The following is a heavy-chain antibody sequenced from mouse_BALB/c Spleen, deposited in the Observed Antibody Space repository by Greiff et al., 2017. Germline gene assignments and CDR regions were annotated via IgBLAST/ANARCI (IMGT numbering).Heavy chain of an antibody. J-gene: IGHJ2*01. V-gene: IGHV2-9*02. D-gene: IGHD1-1*01. CDR3: ARESLYYYGSSYVYFDY. CDR1: GFSLTSYG. CDR2: IWAGGST. Sequence: VQVVESGPGLVAPSQSLSITCTVSGFSLTSYGVHWVRQPPGKGLEWLGVIWAGGSTNYNSALMSRLSISKDNSKSQVFLKMNSLQTDDTAMYYCARESLYYYGSSYVYFDYWGQGTTLTVSS.